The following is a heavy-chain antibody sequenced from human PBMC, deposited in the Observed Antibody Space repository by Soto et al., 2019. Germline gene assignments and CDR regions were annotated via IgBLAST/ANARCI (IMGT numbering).Heavy chain of an antibody. CDR1: GGTFSSYA. V-gene: IGHV1-69*01. D-gene: IGHD4-17*01. J-gene: IGHJ4*02. CDR2: IIPIFGTA. Sequence: QVQLVQSGAEVKKPGSSVKVSCKASGGTFSSYAISWVRQAPGQGLEWMGGIIPIFGTANYAQKFQGRVTITADESTSTAYGERSSLRSGDRGVFYCDYAGGGVWVTLGGDFDYWGQGTLVTVSS. CDR3: DYAGGGVWVTLGGDFDY.